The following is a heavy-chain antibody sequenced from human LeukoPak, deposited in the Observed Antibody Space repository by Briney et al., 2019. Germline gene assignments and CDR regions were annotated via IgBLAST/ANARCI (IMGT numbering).Heavy chain of an antibody. CDR3: ASGHLWWELLLDY. J-gene: IGHJ4*02. V-gene: IGHV3-7*01. CDR2: IKQDGSEK. CDR1: GFTFSSYW. Sequence: GGSLRLSCAASGFTFSSYWMSWVRQAPGKGLEWVANIKQDGSEKYYVDSVKGRFTISRDNAKNSLYLQMNSLRAEDTAVYYCASGHLWWELLLDYWGQGTLVTVSS. D-gene: IGHD1-26*01.